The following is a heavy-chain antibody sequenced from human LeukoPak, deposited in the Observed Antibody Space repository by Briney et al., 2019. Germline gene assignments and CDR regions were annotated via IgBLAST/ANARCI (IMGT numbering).Heavy chain of an antibody. CDR2: AGWAGGTT. CDR3: AKELDTMFFDY. D-gene: IGHD3-10*02. Sequence: GGSLRLSCATSGFNFDRYTIHWVRQAPGKGLEWVSLAGWAGGTTFYSDSVRGRFTISRDSGRKSVYLQMNSLTTDDTAFYFCAKELDTMFFDYWGQGALVTVSS. J-gene: IGHJ4*02. V-gene: IGHV3-43*01. CDR1: GFNFDRYT.